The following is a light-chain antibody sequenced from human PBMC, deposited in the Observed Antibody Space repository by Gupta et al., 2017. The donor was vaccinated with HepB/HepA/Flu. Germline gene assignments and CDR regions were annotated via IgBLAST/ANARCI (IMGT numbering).Light chain of an antibody. Sequence: IVLTQSPGTLSLSPGERATLSCRASQTLSSSYLAWYQQKPGQAPRLLIFGAFSRVTGIPDRFSGSGSGTDFTLTIRRLEPEDFAVYYCQYYGSSPLTFGHGTKVDVK. V-gene: IGKV3-20*01. CDR3: QYYGSSPLT. CDR2: GAF. J-gene: IGKJ3*01. CDR1: QTLSSSY.